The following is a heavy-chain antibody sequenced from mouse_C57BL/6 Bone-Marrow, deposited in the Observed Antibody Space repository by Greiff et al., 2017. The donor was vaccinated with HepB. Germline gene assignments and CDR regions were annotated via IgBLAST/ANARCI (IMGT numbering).Heavy chain of an antibody. CDR2: IYPGNSDT. CDR3: TRGEPSTGTYYFDY. Sequence: EVKLVESGTVLARPGASVKMSCKTSGYTFTSYWMHWVKQRPGQGLEWIGAIYPGNSDTSYNQKFKGKAKLTAVTSASTAYMELSSLTNEDSAVYYCTRGEPSTGTYYFDYWGQGTTLTVSS. V-gene: IGHV1-5*01. D-gene: IGHD4-1*02. J-gene: IGHJ2*01. CDR1: GYTFTSYW.